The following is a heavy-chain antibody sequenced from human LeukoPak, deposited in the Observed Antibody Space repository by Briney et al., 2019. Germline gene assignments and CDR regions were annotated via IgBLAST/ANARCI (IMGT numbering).Heavy chain of an antibody. V-gene: IGHV4-59*01. CDR3: ARGVPYYYDNSGYPFDY. D-gene: IGHD3-22*01. Sequence: PSETLSLTCTVSGGSISSYYWNWIRQPPGKGLGWIGYIYYSGSTNYNPSLKSRVTISVDTSKNQFSLKLSSVTAADTAVYYCARGVPYYYDNSGYPFDYWGQGTLVTVSS. CDR2: IYYSGST. CDR1: GGSISSYY. J-gene: IGHJ4*02.